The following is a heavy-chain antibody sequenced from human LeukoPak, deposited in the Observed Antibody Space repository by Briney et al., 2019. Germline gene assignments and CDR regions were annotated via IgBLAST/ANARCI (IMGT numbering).Heavy chain of an antibody. J-gene: IGHJ4*02. Sequence: SETLSLTCTVSGGSISSSSYYWGWIRQPPGKGLEWIGSIYYSGSTYYNPSLKSRVTISVDTSKNQFSLKLSSVTAADTAVYYCARQYSSSSGILDYWGQGTLVTVSS. CDR1: GGSISSSSYY. CDR2: IYYSGST. CDR3: ARQYSSSSGILDY. V-gene: IGHV4-39*01. D-gene: IGHD6-6*01.